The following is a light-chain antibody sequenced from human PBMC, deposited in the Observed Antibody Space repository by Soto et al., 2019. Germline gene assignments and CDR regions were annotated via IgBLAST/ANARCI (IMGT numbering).Light chain of an antibody. V-gene: IGLV2-14*01. Sequence: QLVLTQPASVSGSPGQSITISCSGTSSDVGNSNYVSWYQQHPGTVPKLLIYEVSNRPSGISDRFSGSKTGNTASLTISGLQAEDEADYYCSSYTSTSALLFGGGTKLTVL. J-gene: IGLJ2*01. CDR1: SSDVGNSNY. CDR2: EVS. CDR3: SSYTSTSALL.